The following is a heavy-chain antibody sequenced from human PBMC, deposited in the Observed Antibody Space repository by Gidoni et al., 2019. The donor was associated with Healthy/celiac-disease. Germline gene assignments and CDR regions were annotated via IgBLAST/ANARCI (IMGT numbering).Heavy chain of an antibody. J-gene: IGHJ3*02. CDR1: GFTFSSYG. CDR3: AKDLNAFDI. Sequence: QVQLVESGGGVVQPGRSLRPACAGSGFTFSSYGMHWVRQAPGKGLEWVAVISYDGSNKYYADSVKGRFTISRYNSKNTLYLQRNSLRAEDTAVYYCAKDLNAFDIWGQGTMVTVSS. CDR2: ISYDGSNK. V-gene: IGHV3-30*18.